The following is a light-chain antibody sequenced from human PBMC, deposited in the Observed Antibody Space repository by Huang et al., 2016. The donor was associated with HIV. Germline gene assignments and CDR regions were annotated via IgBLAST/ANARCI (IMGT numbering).Light chain of an antibody. J-gene: IGKJ4*01. V-gene: IGKV1-9*01. Sequence: IQLTQSPSSLSASGGGRVTITCRARQGISSYLAWYQQKPGKAPKLLIEAAATLQSGVPSRFCGAGSGTNFTLTNSSLQPEDFATYYCQQLNSYPLTFGGGTEVEIK. CDR2: AAA. CDR3: QQLNSYPLT. CDR1: QGISSY.